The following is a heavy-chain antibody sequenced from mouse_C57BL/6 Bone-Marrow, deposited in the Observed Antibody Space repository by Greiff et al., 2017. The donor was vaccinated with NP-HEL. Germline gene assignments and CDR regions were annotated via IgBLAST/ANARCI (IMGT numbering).Heavy chain of an antibody. CDR2: IDPENGDT. J-gene: IGHJ3*01. CDR1: GFNFKDDY. V-gene: IGHV14-4*01. D-gene: IGHD1-1*01. Sequence: EVQLQQSGAELVRPGASVKLSCTASGFNFKDDYMHWVKQRPEQGLEWIGWIDPENGDTEYASKFQGKATITADTSSNTAYLQLSSLTSEDTAVYYCTTCLYYYDWGQGTLVTVSA. CDR3: TTCLYYYD.